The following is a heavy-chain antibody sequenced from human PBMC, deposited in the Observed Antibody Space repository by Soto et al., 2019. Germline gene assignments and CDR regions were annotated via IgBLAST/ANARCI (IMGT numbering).Heavy chain of an antibody. V-gene: IGHV1-18*01. J-gene: IGHJ6*02. Sequence: ASVKVSCKASGYTFTSYGISWVRQAPGQGLEWMGWISAYNGNTNYAQKLQGRVTMTTDTSTSTAYMELRSLRSDDTAVYYCARDRSSGSYYYYYYGMDVWGQGTTVTVPS. D-gene: IGHD3-10*01. CDR1: GYTFTSYG. CDR2: ISAYNGNT. CDR3: ARDRSSGSYYYYYYGMDV.